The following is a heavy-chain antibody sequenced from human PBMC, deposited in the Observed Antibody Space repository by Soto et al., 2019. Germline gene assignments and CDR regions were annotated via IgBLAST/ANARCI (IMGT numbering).Heavy chain of an antibody. CDR3: ARDVWSRASGPPDS. V-gene: IGHV3-9*01. Sequence: GGSLRLSCAASGLSFDDYATHWVRQAPGKGLEWVTGISWNSGTIGYADSVKGRFTISRDNAKNSLYLQMNSLRAEDTALYYCARDVWSRASGPPDSWGQGTLVTVS. J-gene: IGHJ4*02. CDR2: ISWNSGTI. D-gene: IGHD3-10*01. CDR1: GLSFDDYA.